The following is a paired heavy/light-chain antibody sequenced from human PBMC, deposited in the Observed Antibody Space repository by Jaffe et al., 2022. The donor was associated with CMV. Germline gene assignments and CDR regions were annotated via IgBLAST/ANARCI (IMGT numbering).Light chain of an antibody. CDR1: KLGDQY. V-gene: IGLV3-1*01. J-gene: IGLJ2*01. CDR3: QAWDSTTAWRV. Sequence: SYDLTQPPSVSVSPGQTATITCSGDKLGDQYVSWYQQKPGQSPVLIIYEDNKRPSRIPERFSGSNSGNTAILTISGTQTLDEADYYCQAWDSTTAWRVFGGGTQLTVL. CDR2: EDN.
Heavy chain of an antibody. Sequence: EVQLVESGGKLVQPGGSLRLSCAASGFTFSSYSMNWVRQAPGKGLEWVAYISSRSTATYSADSVKGRFTISRDNAKNLLYLQMNSLRDDDTAVYYCAREHQVRKYYYDNSGYYFDFWGQGTLVTVSS. V-gene: IGHV3-48*02. CDR3: AREHQVRKYYYDNSGYYFDF. CDR2: ISSRSTAT. J-gene: IGHJ4*02. D-gene: IGHD3-22*01. CDR1: GFTFSSYS.